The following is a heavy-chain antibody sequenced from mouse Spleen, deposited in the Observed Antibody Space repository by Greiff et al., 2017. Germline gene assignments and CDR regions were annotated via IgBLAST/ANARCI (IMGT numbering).Heavy chain of an antibody. V-gene: IGHV2-5*01. Sequence: QVQLQQSGPGLVQPSQSLSITCTVSGFSLTSYGVHWVRQSPGKGLEWLGVIWRGGSTDYNAAFMSRLSITKDNSKSQVFFKMISLQADDTAIYYCAKKRSTVAYAMDYWGQGTSVTVSS. D-gene: IGHD1-1*01. CDR2: IWRGGST. CDR1: GFSLTSYG. CDR3: AKKRSTVAYAMDY. J-gene: IGHJ4*01.